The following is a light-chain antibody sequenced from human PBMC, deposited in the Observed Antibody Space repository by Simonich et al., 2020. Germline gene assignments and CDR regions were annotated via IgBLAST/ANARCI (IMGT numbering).Light chain of an antibody. CDR3: QQYYSFPRT. V-gene: IGKV1D-8*01. CDR2: AAS. J-gene: IGKJ1*01. Sequence: VIWMTQSPSLLSASTGERVTISCRMSQGIISDLAWYQQKPGKAPELLIYAASTLQSGVPSRFSGSGSGTDFTLTISCLQSEDFATYYCQQYYSFPRTFGQGTKVEIK. CDR1: QGIISD.